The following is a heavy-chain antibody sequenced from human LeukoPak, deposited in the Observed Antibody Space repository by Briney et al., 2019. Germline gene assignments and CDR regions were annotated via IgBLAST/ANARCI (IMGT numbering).Heavy chain of an antibody. CDR2: IIPIFGTA. V-gene: IGHV1-69*13. CDR1: GGTFSSYA. CDR3: ARGLAHKDFDY. D-gene: IGHD2-15*01. Sequence: ASVKVSCKASGGTFSSYAISWVRQAPGQGLEWMGGIIPIFGTANYAQKFQGRVTITADESTSTAYMELSSRRSEDTAVYYCARGLAHKDFDYWGQGTLVTVSS. J-gene: IGHJ4*02.